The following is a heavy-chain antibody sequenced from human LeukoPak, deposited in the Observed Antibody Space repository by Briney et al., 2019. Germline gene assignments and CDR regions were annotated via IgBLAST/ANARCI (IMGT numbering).Heavy chain of an antibody. D-gene: IGHD3-10*01. CDR2: INHSGST. CDR3: ARSPYGSGSYYNPRRVGYFDY. Sequence: SETLSLTCAVYGGSFSGYHWSWIRQPPGKGLEWIGEINHSGSTNYNPSLKSRVTISVDTSKNQLSLKLSSVTAADTAVYYCARSPYGSGSYYNPRRVGYFDYWGQGTLVTVSS. CDR1: GGSFSGYH. J-gene: IGHJ4*02. V-gene: IGHV4-34*01.